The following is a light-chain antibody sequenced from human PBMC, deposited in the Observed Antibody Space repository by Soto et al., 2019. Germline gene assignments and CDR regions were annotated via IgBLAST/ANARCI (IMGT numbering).Light chain of an antibody. J-gene: IGLJ2*01. CDR3: SSYTSSSTL. CDR1: SSDVGGYNY. V-gene: IGLV2-14*01. Sequence: QSALTQPASVSGSPGQSNTISCTGTSSDVGGYNYVSWYQQHPGKAPKLIIYDVSDRPSGVSNRFSGSKSGNTASLTISGLQAEDEADYYCSSYTSSSTLFGGGTKLTVL. CDR2: DVS.